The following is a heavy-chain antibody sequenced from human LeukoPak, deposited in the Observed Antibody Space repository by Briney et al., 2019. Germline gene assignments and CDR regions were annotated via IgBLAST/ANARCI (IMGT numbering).Heavy chain of an antibody. J-gene: IGHJ3*02. D-gene: IGHD6-19*01. CDR1: GFTFSDYS. V-gene: IGHV3-48*01. CDR3: ARDMDSGWYSPGAFDI. Sequence: PGGSLRLSCAASGFTFSDYSMHWVRQAPGKGLEWISYISLSSSAIYYADSVKGRFTISRGNAKNSLYLQMNSLRAEDTAVYYCARDMDSGWYSPGAFDIWGQGTMVTVSS. CDR2: ISLSSSAI.